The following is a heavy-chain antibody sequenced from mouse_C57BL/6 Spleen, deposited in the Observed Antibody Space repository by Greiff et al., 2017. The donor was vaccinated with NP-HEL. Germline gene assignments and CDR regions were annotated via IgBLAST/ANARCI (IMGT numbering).Heavy chain of an antibody. J-gene: IGHJ2*01. CDR3: ARTYDGYSDD. D-gene: IGHD2-3*01. V-gene: IGHV1-69*01. Sequence: QVQLQQPGAELVMPGASVKLSCKASGYTFTSYWMHWVKQRPGQGLEWIGEIDPSDSYTNYNQKFKGKSTLTVDKSSSTAYMQLSSLTSEDSAGYYCARTYDGYSDDWGQGTTLTVSS. CDR1: GYTFTSYW. CDR2: IDPSDSYT.